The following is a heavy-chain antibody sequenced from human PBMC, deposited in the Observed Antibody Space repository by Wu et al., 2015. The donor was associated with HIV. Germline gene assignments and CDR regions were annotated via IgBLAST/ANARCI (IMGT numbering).Heavy chain of an antibody. CDR1: GTSVSSDYY. CDR3: ARGRGYSYGL. D-gene: IGHD5-18*01. CDR2: LYHTGST. Sequence: QVQLQESGPGLVKPSETLSLTCVVSGTSVSSDYYWGWIRQTPGKGLEWIGTLYHTGSTYYNPSLKSRVTISVDTSQNHFSLKLNSVTAADTAVYYCARGRGYSYGLWGQGTLVTVSS. V-gene: IGHV4-38-2*01. J-gene: IGHJ4*02.